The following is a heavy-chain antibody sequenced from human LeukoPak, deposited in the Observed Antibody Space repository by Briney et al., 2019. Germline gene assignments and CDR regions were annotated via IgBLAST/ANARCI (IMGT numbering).Heavy chain of an antibody. D-gene: IGHD1-1*01. CDR2: IWYDGSNK. CDR3: ARELPWNYFDY. Sequence: GGTLRLSFAASGFTFSSYGMHWVRQAPGKGLEWVAVIWYDGSNKYYADSVKGRFTISRDNSKNTLYLQMNSLRAEDTAVYYCARELPWNYFDYWGQGTLVTVSS. J-gene: IGHJ4*02. CDR1: GFTFSSYG. V-gene: IGHV3-33*01.